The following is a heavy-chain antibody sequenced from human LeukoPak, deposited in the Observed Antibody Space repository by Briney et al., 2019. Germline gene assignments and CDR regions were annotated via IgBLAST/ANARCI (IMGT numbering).Heavy chain of an antibody. V-gene: IGHV3-21*01. CDR1: GFTFSSYS. CDR3: ARNVWGSYPYYFDY. D-gene: IGHD3-16*02. J-gene: IGHJ4*02. Sequence: PGGSLRLSCAASGFTFSSYSMNWVRQAPGKGLEWVSSISSSSSYIYYADSVKGRFTISRDNAKNSLYLQMNSLRAEDTAVYYCARNVWGSYPYYFDYWGQGTLVTVSA. CDR2: ISSSSSYI.